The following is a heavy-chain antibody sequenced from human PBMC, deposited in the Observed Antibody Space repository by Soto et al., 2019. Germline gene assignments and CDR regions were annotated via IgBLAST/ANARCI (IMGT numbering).Heavy chain of an antibody. CDR3: ASHYYDSSGYYSEYYFDY. Sequence: QVQLVESGGGLVKPGGSLRLSCAASGFTFSDYYMSWIRQAPGKGLEWVSYISSSGSTIYYADSVKGRFTISRDNAKNSXXLQMNSLRAEDTAVYYCASHYYDSSGYYSEYYFDYWGQGTLVTVSS. J-gene: IGHJ4*02. CDR1: GFTFSDYY. V-gene: IGHV3-11*01. CDR2: ISSSGSTI. D-gene: IGHD3-22*01.